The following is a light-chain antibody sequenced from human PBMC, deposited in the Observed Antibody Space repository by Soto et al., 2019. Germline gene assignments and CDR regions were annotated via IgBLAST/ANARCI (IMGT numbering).Light chain of an antibody. Sequence: QSVLTQAPSVSTAPGQKVTISYSGSSSNIGNNYVSWYQQLPGTAPKLLIYDNNKRPSGIPDRFSGSKSGTSATLGITGLQTGDEADYYCGTWDSSLSGVVFGGGTKLTVL. V-gene: IGLV1-51*01. CDR1: SSNIGNNY. CDR2: DNN. J-gene: IGLJ2*01. CDR3: GTWDSSLSGVV.